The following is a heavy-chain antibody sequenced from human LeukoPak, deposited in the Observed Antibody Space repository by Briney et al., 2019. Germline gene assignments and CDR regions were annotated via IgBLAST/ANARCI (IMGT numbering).Heavy chain of an antibody. V-gene: IGHV1-69*06. CDR3: ARDPNSSGWPHFDY. Sequence: SVKVSCKASGGTFSSYAISWVRQAPGQGLEWMGGIIPIFGTANYAQKFQGRVTITADKSTSTAYMELSSLRSEDTAVYYCARDPNSSGWPHFDYWGQGTLVTVSS. D-gene: IGHD6-19*01. CDR2: IIPIFGTA. CDR1: GGTFSSYA. J-gene: IGHJ4*02.